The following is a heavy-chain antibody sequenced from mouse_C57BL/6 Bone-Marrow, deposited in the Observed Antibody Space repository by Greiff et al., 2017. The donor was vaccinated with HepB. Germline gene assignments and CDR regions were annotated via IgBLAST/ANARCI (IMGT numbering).Heavy chain of an antibody. CDR2: IHPNSGST. CDR3: AVRPRQLGFAY. D-gene: IGHD3-2*01. CDR1: GYTFTSYW. Sequence: VQLQQSGAELVKPGASVKLSCKASGYTFTSYWMHWVKQRPGQGLEWIGLIHPNSGSTNYNEKFKSKATLTADKSSSTAYMQLSSLTSEDSAVYYCAVRPRQLGFAYWGQGTLVTVSA. J-gene: IGHJ3*01. V-gene: IGHV1-64*01.